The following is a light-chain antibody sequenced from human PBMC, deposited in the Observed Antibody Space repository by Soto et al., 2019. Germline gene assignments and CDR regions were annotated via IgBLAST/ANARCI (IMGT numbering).Light chain of an antibody. J-gene: IGLJ1*01. CDR1: SSDVGGYNY. V-gene: IGLV2-14*01. CDR3: SSYTGSKTDV. CDR2: DVS. Sequence: QSALTQPASVSGSSGQSSTISCTGTSSDVGGYNYVSWYQQHPGKAPKLMIYDVSNRPSGVSNRFSGSKSGNTASLTISWLQAEDEADYYCSSYTGSKTDVFGAGTK.